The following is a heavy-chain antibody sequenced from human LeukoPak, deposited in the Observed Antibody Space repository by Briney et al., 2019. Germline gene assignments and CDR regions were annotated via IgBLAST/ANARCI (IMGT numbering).Heavy chain of an antibody. CDR1: GGSISTFF. J-gene: IGHJ3*02. Sequence: SETLSLTCTVSGGSISTFFWSWIRQPPGKGLEWIGYIYHSGSTYYNPSLKSRVTISVDRSKNQFSLKLSSVTAADTAVYYCARVVMNRGRNAFDIWGQGTMVTVSS. D-gene: IGHD3-22*01. CDR2: IYHSGST. V-gene: IGHV4-59*12. CDR3: ARVVMNRGRNAFDI.